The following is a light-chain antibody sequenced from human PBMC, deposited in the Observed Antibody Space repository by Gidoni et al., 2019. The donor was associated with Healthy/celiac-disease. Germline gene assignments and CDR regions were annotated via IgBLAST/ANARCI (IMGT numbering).Light chain of an antibody. CDR2: GKN. Sequence: SSELTQDPAVSVSLVQTVRITCQGDSLSSYYASWYQQKTGQAPVLVIYGKNNRPSGIPDRFSGSSSGNTASLTITGAQAEDEADYYCNSRDSSGNHLRVVFGGGTKLTVL. J-gene: IGLJ2*01. CDR3: NSRDSSGNHLRVV. CDR1: SLSSYY. V-gene: IGLV3-19*01.